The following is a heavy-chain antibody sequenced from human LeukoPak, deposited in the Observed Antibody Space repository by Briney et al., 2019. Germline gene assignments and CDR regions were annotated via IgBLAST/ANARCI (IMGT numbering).Heavy chain of an antibody. D-gene: IGHD3-9*01. CDR1: GFTFSSYA. CDR3: AKGLRYSDN. J-gene: IGHJ4*02. Sequence: GGSLRLSCAASGFTFSSYAMHWVRQAPGKGLEWVAVISYDGSNKYYADSVKGRFTISRDNSKNTLYLQMNSLRADDTAVYYRAKGLRYSDNWGQGTLVTVSS. V-gene: IGHV3-30*04. CDR2: ISYDGSNK.